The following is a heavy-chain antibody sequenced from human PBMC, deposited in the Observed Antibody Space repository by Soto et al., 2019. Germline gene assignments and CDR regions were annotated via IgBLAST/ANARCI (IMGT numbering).Heavy chain of an antibody. CDR3: ARALQYCSSTSCSYYYYYYGMDV. J-gene: IGHJ6*02. CDR2: INPNSGGT. V-gene: IGHV1-2*02. Sequence: ASVKVSCKASGYTFTGYYMHWVQQAPGQGLEWMGWINPNSGGTNYAQKFQGRVTMTRDTSISTAYMELSGLRSDDTAVYYCARALQYCSSTSCSYYYYYYGMDVWGQGTTVTVSS. D-gene: IGHD2-2*01. CDR1: GYTFTGYY.